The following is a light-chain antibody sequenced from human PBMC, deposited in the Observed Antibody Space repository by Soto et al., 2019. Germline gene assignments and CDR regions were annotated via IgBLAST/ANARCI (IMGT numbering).Light chain of an antibody. CDR3: QQYNTWPPIT. J-gene: IGKJ5*01. CDR2: GAS. CDR1: QSVSSTY. V-gene: IGKV3D-15*01. Sequence: EIVLTQSPGTLSLSPGERAPLSGRASQSVSSTYLAWYQQKPGQAPRLLIYGASTRATGIPDRFSGSGSWTEFTLTISSLQSEDFAVYYCQQYNTWPPITFGQGTRLEI.